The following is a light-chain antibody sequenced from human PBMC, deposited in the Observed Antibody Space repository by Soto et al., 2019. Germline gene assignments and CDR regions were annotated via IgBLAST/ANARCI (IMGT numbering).Light chain of an antibody. CDR1: QSISSY. V-gene: IGKV1-39*01. J-gene: IGKJ4*01. CDR3: QQSYSTPLT. Sequence: DIQMSQSPSSLSASLRDRVTITCRASQSISSYLNWYQQKPGKAPKLLIYAASSLQSGVPSRFSGSGSGTDFTLTISSLQPEDFATYYCQQSYSTPLTFGGGTKVDI. CDR2: AAS.